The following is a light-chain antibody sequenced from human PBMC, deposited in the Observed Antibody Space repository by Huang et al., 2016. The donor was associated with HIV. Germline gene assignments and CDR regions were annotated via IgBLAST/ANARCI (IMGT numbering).Light chain of an antibody. CDR1: QSVSSD. Sequence: EIVMPQSPGTLSVSPGEGATLSCRASQSVSSDLAWYRQKPGQAPRLLIYGASLRATGVPARFSGGGSGTEFTLTISSLHSEDFAIYYCLQYHDWPPWTFGRGTKVEI. J-gene: IGKJ1*01. CDR3: LQYHDWPPWT. CDR2: GAS. V-gene: IGKV3-15*01.